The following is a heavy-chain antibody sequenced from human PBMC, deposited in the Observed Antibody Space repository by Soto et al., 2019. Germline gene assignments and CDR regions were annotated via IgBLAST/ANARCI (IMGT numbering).Heavy chain of an antibody. J-gene: IGHJ4*02. D-gene: IGHD1-20*01. V-gene: IGHV3-23*01. CDR2: ISANDVGT. Sequence: GGSLRLSCAASGFTFSSYGMHWVRQAPGKGLEWVSLISANDVGTYYAESVKTRFTISTDQSRNTVYLQMDSLRADDTAIYYCAKAKHDYNWDNRPPFDYWGQGTLVTVSS. CDR3: AKAKHDYNWDNRPPFDY. CDR1: GFTFSSYG.